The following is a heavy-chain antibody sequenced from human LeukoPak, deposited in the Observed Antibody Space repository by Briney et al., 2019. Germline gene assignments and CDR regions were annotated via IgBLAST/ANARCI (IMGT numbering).Heavy chain of an antibody. CDR2: ISYDGSNK. CDR3: ANAEITMVRGVPFDY. D-gene: IGHD3-10*01. V-gene: IGHV3-30*18. Sequence: GGSLRLSCAASGFTFSTYGIPWVRQAPGKGLGCGAVISYDGSNKYYAASVKGRFTISRDNSKNTLYLQMHRLRAEDTAVYYCANAEITMVRGVPFDYWGQGTLVTVSS. CDR1: GFTFSTYG. J-gene: IGHJ4*02.